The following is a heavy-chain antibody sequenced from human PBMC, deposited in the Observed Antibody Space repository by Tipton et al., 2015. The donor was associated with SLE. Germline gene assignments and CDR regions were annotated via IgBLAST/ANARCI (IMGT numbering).Heavy chain of an antibody. CDR2: ISSSGSTI. CDR3: ARGGALGSSWWGDYYMDV. V-gene: IGHV3-48*03. CDR1: GFTFSSYE. Sequence: SLRLSCAASGFTFSSYEMNWVRQAPGKGLEWVSYISSSGSTIYYADSVKGRFTISRDNAKNSLYLQMNSLRAEDTAVYYCARGGALGSSWWGDYYMDVWGKGTTVTVSS. D-gene: IGHD6-13*01. J-gene: IGHJ6*03.